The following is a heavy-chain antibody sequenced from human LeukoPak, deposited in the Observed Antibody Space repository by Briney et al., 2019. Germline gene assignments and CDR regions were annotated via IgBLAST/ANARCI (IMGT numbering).Heavy chain of an antibody. CDR3: AREAAYCSSTSCYDAFDI. Sequence: PGGSLRLSCAASGFTVSSNYMNWVRQAPGKGLEWVSVIYSGGTTYYGDFAKGRFIISRDIFKNTLYLEMNRLRVEDSAVYYCAREAAYCSSTSCYDAFDIWGQGTMVTVSS. V-gene: IGHV3-66*01. CDR2: IYSGGTT. D-gene: IGHD2-2*01. CDR1: GFTVSSNY. J-gene: IGHJ3*02.